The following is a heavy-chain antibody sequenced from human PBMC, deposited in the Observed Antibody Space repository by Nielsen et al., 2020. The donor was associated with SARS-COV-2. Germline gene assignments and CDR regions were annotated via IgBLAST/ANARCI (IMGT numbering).Heavy chain of an antibody. CDR1: GFTFSSYS. J-gene: IGHJ5*02. D-gene: IGHD7-27*01. Sequence: GESLKISCAASGFTFSSYSMNWVRQAPGKGLEWVSYISSSSSTIYYADSVKGRFTISRDNAKNSLYLQMNSLRAEATAVYYCARGARSGLFDPWGQETLVTVSS. CDR2: ISSSSSTI. V-gene: IGHV3-48*01. CDR3: ARGARSGLFDP.